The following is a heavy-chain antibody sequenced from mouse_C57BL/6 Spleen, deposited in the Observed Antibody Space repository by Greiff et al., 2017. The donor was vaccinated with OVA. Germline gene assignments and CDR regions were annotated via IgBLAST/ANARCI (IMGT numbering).Heavy chain of an antibody. CDR1: GYTFTSYW. CDR3: AKAGDY. Sequence: QVQLKQSGAELVKPGASVKLSCKASGYTFTSYWMQWVKQRPGQGLEWIGEIDPSDSYTNYNQKFKGKATLTVDTSSSTAYMQLSSLTSEDSDVYYCAKAGDYWGQGTTLTVSS. J-gene: IGHJ2*01. V-gene: IGHV1-50*01. CDR2: IDPSDSYT.